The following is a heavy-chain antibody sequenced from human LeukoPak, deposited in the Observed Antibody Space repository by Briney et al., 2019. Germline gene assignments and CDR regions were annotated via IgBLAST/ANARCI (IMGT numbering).Heavy chain of an antibody. J-gene: IGHJ3*02. CDR2: IFYSGST. V-gene: IGHV4-59*08. CDR1: AGSISNYH. CDR3: ARTNAFDI. Sequence: PSETLSLTCTVSAGSISNYHWSWIRQPPGKGLAWIGCIFYSGSTYYTPYLKCRVTISVDTTKIQFSLRLISVTATDTAVYYCARTNAFDIWGQGTMVTVSS.